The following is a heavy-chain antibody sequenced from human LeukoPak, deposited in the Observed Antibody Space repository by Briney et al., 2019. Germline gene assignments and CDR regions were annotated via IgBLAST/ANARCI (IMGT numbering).Heavy chain of an antibody. V-gene: IGHV1-18*01. CDR1: GYTFTSYG. CDR3: ARDSYCSGGSCYLFDY. J-gene: IGHJ4*02. D-gene: IGHD2-15*01. CDR2: ISAYNGNT. Sequence: ASVKVSCKASGYTFTSYGISWVRQAPGQGLEWMGWISAYNGNTNYAQKLQGRVTMTTDTSTSTAYMELRSLRSDDTAVYYCARDSYCSGGSCYLFDYWGQGTLVTVSS.